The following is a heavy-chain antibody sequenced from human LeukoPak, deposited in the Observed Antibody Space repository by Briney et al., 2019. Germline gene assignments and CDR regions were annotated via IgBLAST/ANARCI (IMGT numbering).Heavy chain of an antibody. CDR3: ATDFEGPGAFDI. D-gene: IGHD3-9*01. Sequence: KASETLSLTCTVSGGSISNNYWSWFRQPPGKGLEWIGYIYHSGSTYYNPSLKSRVTISVDRSKNQFSLKLSSVTAADTAVYYCATDFEGPGAFDIWGQGTMVTVSS. J-gene: IGHJ3*02. CDR2: IYHSGST. CDR1: GGSISNNY. V-gene: IGHV4-59*04.